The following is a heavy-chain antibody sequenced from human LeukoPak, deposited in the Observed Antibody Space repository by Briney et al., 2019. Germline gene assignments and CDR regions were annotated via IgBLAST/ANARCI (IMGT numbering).Heavy chain of an antibody. CDR3: ARDANYYDSSGYDPLFDY. V-gene: IGHV7-4-1*02. CDR2: INTNTGNP. CDR1: GYTFTSYA. Sequence: ASVKVSCKASGYTFTSYAMNWVRQAPGQGLEWMGWINTNTGNPTYAQGFTGRFVFSSDTSVSTAYLQISSLKAEDTAVYYCARDANYYDSSGYDPLFDYWGQGTLVTVSS. J-gene: IGHJ4*02. D-gene: IGHD3-22*01.